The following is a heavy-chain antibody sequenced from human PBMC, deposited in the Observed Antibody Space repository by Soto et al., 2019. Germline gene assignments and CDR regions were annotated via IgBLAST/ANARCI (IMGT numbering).Heavy chain of an antibody. CDR1: GFTFSSYG. CDR3: ARAGTVTTGYYYYGMDV. V-gene: IGHV3-33*01. CDR2: IWYDGSNK. D-gene: IGHD4-17*01. Sequence: QVQLVESGGGVVQPGRSLRLSCAASGFTFSSYGMHWVRQAPGKRLEWAAVIWYDGSNKYYADSVKGRFTISRDNSKNTLYLQMNSLRAEDTAVYYCARAGTVTTGYYYYGMDVWGQGTTVTVSS. J-gene: IGHJ6*02.